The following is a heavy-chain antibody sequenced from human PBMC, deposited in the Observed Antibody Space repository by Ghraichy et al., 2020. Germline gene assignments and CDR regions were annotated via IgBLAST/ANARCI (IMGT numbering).Heavy chain of an antibody. CDR3: ATDPDFTYNWSDDDF. J-gene: IGHJ4*01. CDR2: FSGGGETT. CDR1: GFTFNRHA. Sequence: GGSLRLSCSASGFTFNRHAMTWVRQAPGKGLAWVSSFSGGGETTFYADSVKGRFTISRDNSKNPLYLQMHSLRADDTAIYYCATDPDFTYNWSDDDFWGQEPWSPSPQ. D-gene: IGHD1-20*01. V-gene: IGHV3-23*01.